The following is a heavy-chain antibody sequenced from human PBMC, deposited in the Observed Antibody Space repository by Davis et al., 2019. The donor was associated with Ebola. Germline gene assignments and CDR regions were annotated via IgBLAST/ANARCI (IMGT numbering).Heavy chain of an antibody. CDR1: GDSISNYF. D-gene: IGHD5-18*01. CDR2: ISYSGST. V-gene: IGHV4-59*01. J-gene: IGHJ2*01. Sequence: MPSETLSLTCTVSGDSISNYFWSWIRQPPGQGLEWLGYISYSGSTNYNPSLKSRVTISLDTSKNQFSLRLSSVTAADTAVYYCARDGGSNYDWYFDIWGRGTLVTVSS. CDR3: ARDGGSNYDWYFDI.